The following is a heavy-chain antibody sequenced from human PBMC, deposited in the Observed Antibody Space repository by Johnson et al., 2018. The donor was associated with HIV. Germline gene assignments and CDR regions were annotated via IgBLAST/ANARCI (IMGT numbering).Heavy chain of an antibody. CDR3: ARVGVVGVPNAFDV. J-gene: IGHJ3*01. CDR1: GFTFDDYA. Sequence: VQLVESGGGVVQPGRSLRLSCAASGFTFDDYAMHWVRQAPGKGLEWVSGISWNSGSIGYADSVKGRFTISRDNAKNSLYLQMNSLRAEDTAVYYCARVGVVGVPNAFDVSGQGTLVTVSS. CDR2: ISWNSGSI. V-gene: IGHV3-9*01. D-gene: IGHD2-15*01.